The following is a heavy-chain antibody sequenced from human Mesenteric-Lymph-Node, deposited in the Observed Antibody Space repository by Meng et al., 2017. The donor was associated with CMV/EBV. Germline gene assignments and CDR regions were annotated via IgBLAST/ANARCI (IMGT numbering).Heavy chain of an antibody. CDR2: IIPIFGTA. D-gene: IGHD3-22*01. J-gene: IGHJ4*02. CDR3: ARDSNYYDSSGYSTAFDY. V-gene: IGHV1-69*05. Sequence: SVKVSCKASGGTFSSYAISWVRQAPGQGLEWMGGIIPIFGTANYAQKFQGRVTITTDESTSTAYMELSSLRSEYTAVYYCARDSNYYDSSGYSTAFDYWGQGTLVTVSS. CDR1: GGTFSSYA.